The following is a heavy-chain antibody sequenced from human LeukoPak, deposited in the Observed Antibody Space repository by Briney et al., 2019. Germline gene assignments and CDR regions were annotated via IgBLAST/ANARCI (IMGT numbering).Heavy chain of an antibody. CDR1: GASFGNYY. Sequence: PSETLSLTCAVYGASFGNYYWTWIRQAPGKGLEWVSAISGSGGSTYYADSVKGRFTISRDNSKNTLYLQMNSLRAEDTAVYYCAKGSYYYDSRPFDYWGQGTLVTVSS. J-gene: IGHJ4*02. V-gene: IGHV3-23*01. CDR3: AKGSYYYDSRPFDY. CDR2: ISGSGGST. D-gene: IGHD3-22*01.